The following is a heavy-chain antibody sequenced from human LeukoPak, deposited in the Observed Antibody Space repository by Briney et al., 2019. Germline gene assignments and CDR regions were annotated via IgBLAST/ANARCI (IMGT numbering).Heavy chain of an antibody. CDR3: ARVNYYDSSGHQD. CDR2: ISSSGSTI. D-gene: IGHD3-22*01. J-gene: IGHJ4*02. V-gene: IGHV3-48*03. Sequence: GGSLRLSCAASGFTFSSYEMNWVRQPPGKGLEWVSYISSSGSTIYYADSVKGRFTISRDNAKNSLYLQMNSLRAEDTAVYYCARVNYYDSSGHQDWGQGTLVTVSS. CDR1: GFTFSSYE.